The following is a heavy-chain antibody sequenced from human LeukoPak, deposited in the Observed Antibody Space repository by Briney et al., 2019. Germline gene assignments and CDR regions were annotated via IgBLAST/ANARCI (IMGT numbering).Heavy chain of an antibody. CDR3: AKEITMTGYYRYYFDY. Sequence: PGGSLRLSCAASGFTFSSYGMSWVRQAPGEGLEWVSAISGSGGSTYYADSVKGRFTISRDNSKNTLYLQMNSLRAEDTAVYYCAKEITMTGYYRYYFDYWGQGTLVTVSS. CDR2: ISGSGGST. CDR1: GFTFSSYG. J-gene: IGHJ4*02. D-gene: IGHD3-9*01. V-gene: IGHV3-23*01.